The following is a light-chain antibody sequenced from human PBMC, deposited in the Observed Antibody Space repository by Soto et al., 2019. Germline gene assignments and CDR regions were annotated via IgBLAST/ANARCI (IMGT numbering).Light chain of an antibody. CDR2: VAS. CDR3: QRDGTSPVT. CDR1: QNVSDNY. Sequence: EIVLTQSPGTLSLSPGERATLSCMASQNVSDNYLAWYQQKPGQASRLLIYVASSRATGIPDRFSGSVSGTDFTLTIRSLEPEDFAVYFCQRDGTSPVTFGGGTKVDIK. V-gene: IGKV3-20*01. J-gene: IGKJ4*01.